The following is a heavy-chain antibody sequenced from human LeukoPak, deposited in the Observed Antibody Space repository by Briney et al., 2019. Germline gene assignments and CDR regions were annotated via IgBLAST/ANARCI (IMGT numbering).Heavy chain of an antibody. D-gene: IGHD2-21*02. CDR1: GGSFSGYY. V-gene: IGHV4-34*09. J-gene: IGHJ6*02. CDR3: ARVRVGDSTYYYYGMDV. Sequence: SETLSLTCAVYGGSFSGYYWSWIRQPPGKGLEWIGEINHSGSTYYNPSLKSRVTISVDTSKNQFSLKLSSVTAADTAVYYCARVRVGDSTYYYYGMDVWGQGTTVTVSS. CDR2: INHSGST.